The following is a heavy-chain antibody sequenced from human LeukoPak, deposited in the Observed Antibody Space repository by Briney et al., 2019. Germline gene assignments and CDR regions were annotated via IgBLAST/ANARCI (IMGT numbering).Heavy chain of an antibody. D-gene: IGHD1-1*01. J-gene: IGHJ4*02. CDR1: AFSFSSYG. Sequence: PGESLRLSCAVSAFSFSSYGTHWVSHPQGNGLEWVTFIWYEGSNKYYTDSVKGRLTTSRDNSKNTPCLQMNSQRAEHTAGYYCANVYVPGSAGTTWDFDYWGQGTLVTVSS. CDR2: IWYEGSNK. V-gene: IGHV3-30*02. CDR3: ANVYVPGSAGTTWDFDY.